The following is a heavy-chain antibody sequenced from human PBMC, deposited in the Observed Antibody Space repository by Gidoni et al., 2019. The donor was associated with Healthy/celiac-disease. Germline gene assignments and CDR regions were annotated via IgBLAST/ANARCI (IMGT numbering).Heavy chain of an antibody. J-gene: IGHJ6*03. V-gene: IGHV1-69*06. CDR1: EGTFSSYA. CDR3: ASRSRFWSGWADYYMDV. CDR2: IIPIFGTA. Sequence: QVQQVQSGAEVRKPGSSVSVSCKASEGTFSSYAISWVRQAPGQGLEWMGGIIPIFGTANYEQKFQGRVTITADKSTGTAYMELSSLRSEDTAVYYCASRSRFWSGWADYYMDVWGKGTTVTVSS. D-gene: IGHD3-3*01.